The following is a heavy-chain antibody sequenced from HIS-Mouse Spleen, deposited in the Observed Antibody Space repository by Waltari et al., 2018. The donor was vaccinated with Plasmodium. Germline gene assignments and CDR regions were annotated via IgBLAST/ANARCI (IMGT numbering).Heavy chain of an antibody. CDR2: MNPNSGKT. CDR1: GYTLASYD. CDR3: ARRYFDL. J-gene: IGHJ2*01. Sequence: QVQLVQSGAEVKKPGASWKVSCKASGYTLASYDNNWVRHANGQGIKWMGWMNPNSGKTGYAKKFQGRVTMTRNTSISTAYMELSSLRSEDTAVYYCARRYFDLWGRGTLVTVSS. V-gene: IGHV1-8*01.